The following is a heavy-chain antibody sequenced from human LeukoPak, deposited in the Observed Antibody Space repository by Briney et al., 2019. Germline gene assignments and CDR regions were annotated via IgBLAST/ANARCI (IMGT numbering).Heavy chain of an antibody. CDR2: INSDGSST. D-gene: IGHD3-22*01. J-gene: IGHJ4*02. V-gene: IGHV3-74*01. Sequence: GGSLRLSCAASGFTFSTYWMHWVRQAPGKGLLWVSSINSDGSSTTYVDSVKGRFTISRDNAKNTLYLQMNSLGAEDTAVYYCATTSYYDRSGYAGHWGQGTLVTVSS. CDR3: ATTSYYDRSGYAGH. CDR1: GFTFSTYW.